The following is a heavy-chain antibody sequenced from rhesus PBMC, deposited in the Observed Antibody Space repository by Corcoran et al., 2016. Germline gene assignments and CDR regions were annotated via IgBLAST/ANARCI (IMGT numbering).Heavy chain of an antibody. J-gene: IGHJ4*01. D-gene: IGHD3-3*01. Sequence: QVQLQESGPGLVKPSETLSLTCAVPGGPISCNYWSWTRQPPGKGLEWIGRIFGSGGSTDYNPALKRRVTISTDTSKNQFSLKMRFVTAADTAVYYCARGLQYLDWLLYDYWGQGVLVTVSS. CDR3: ARGLQYLDWLLYDY. V-gene: IGHV4-160*01. CDR1: GGPISCNY. CDR2: IFGSGGST.